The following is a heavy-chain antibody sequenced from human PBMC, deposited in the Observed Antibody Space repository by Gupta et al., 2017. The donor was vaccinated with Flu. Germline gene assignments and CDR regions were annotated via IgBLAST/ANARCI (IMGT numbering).Heavy chain of an antibody. J-gene: IGHJ6*02. V-gene: IGHV3-48*01. D-gene: IGHD2-21*01. CDR1: GFTFSTYN. CDR3: ARDRIPTSGMDV. CDR2: VSSTSSST. Sequence: ASGFTFSTYNFNWVRQAPGKGLEWVSYVSSTSSSTFYADSVKGRFTISRDNAKNSLYLQLNSLRAEDTAVYYCARDRIPTSGMDVWGQGTTVTVSS.